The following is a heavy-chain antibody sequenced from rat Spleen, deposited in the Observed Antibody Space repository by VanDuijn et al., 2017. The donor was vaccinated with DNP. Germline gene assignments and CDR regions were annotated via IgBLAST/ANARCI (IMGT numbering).Heavy chain of an antibody. CDR1: GFTFSDYN. CDR3: VASPGPNWFAH. Sequence: EVQLVESGGGLVQPGRSLKLSCAASGFTFSDYNMAWVRQAPKKGLEWVATISYDGSSTYYRDSVKGRFTISRDNADHTPYLQMDSLRSEDTATYYCVASPGPNWFAHWGQVTLVTVSS. J-gene: IGHJ3*01. CDR2: ISYDGSST. D-gene: IGHD1-4*01. V-gene: IGHV5-7*01.